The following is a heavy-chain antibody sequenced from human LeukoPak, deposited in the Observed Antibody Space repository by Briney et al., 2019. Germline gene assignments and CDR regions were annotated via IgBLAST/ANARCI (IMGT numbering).Heavy chain of an antibody. CDR1: GFTFSSYS. Sequence: PGGSLRLSCAASGFTFSSYSMNWVRQAPGKGLEWVSSISSSSSYIYYADSVKGRFTISRDNAKNSLYLQMNSLRAEDTAVYYCARAMDYDSSGYPHDAFDIWGQGTMVTVSS. J-gene: IGHJ3*02. CDR2: ISSSSSYI. D-gene: IGHD3-22*01. V-gene: IGHV3-21*01. CDR3: ARAMDYDSSGYPHDAFDI.